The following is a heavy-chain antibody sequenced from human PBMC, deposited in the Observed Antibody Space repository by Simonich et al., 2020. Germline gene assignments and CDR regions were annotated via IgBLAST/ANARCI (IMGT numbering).Heavy chain of an antibody. J-gene: IGHJ6*03. CDR1: GFTFSSYG. V-gene: IGHV3-7*01. D-gene: IGHD7-27*01. Sequence: EVQLVESGGGLVQPGGSLRLSCAACGFTFSSYGMSWVRQAPGKGLEWGANIKQDGSENYYVDSVKGRFTISRNKAKNKLYLQMNSPRAEDTAAYYCARDGLGTAYYYYMDVWGKGTTVIVFS. CDR2: IKQDGSEN. CDR3: ARDGLGTAYYYYMDV.